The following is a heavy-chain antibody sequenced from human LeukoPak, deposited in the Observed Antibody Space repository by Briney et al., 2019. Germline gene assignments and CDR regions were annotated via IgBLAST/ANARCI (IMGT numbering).Heavy chain of an antibody. D-gene: IGHD1-1*01. CDR2: INTDGSST. J-gene: IGHJ5*02. Sequence: PGGSLRLSCAASGFTFSSYWMHWVRQAPGKGLVWVSRINTDGSSTSYADSVKGRFTISRDNAKNTLYLQMNSLRAEDTAVYYCARGTTGNWKALNWFDPWGQGTLVTSPQ. CDR3: ARGTTGNWKALNWFDP. V-gene: IGHV3-74*01. CDR1: GFTFSSYW.